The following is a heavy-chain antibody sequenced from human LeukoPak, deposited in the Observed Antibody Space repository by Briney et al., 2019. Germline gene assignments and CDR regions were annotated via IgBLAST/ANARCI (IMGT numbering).Heavy chain of an antibody. CDR1: GFTFSSYW. CDR2: INSDGSST. D-gene: IGHD3-10*02. J-gene: IGHJ6*02. CDR3: ARDLVRGVIYIYYYYGMDV. V-gene: IGHV3-74*01. Sequence: GGSLRLSCAASGFTFSSYWMHWVRQAPGKGLVWVSRINSDGSSTSYADSVKGRFTISRDNAKNSLYLQMNSLRAEDTAVYYCARDLVRGVIYIYYYYGMDVWGQGTTVTVSS.